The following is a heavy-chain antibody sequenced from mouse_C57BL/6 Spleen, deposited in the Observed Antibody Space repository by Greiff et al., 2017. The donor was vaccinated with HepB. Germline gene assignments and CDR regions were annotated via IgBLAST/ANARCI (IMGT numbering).Heavy chain of an antibody. CDR2: ISSGSSTI. D-gene: IGHD1-1*01. CDR1: GFTFSDYG. Sequence: EVQRVESGGGLVKPGGSLKLSCAASGFTFSDYGMHWVRQAPEKGLEWVAYISSGSSTIYYADTVKGRFTISRDNAKNTLFLQMTSLRSEDTAMYYCARGAITTVVATDYAMDYWGQGTSVTVSS. V-gene: IGHV5-17*01. J-gene: IGHJ4*01. CDR3: ARGAITTVVATDYAMDY.